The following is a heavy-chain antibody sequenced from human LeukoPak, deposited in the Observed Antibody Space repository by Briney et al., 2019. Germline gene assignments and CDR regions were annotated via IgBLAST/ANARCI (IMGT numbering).Heavy chain of an antibody. D-gene: IGHD3-10*01. V-gene: IGHV4-30-2*01. CDR2: IYHSGST. J-gene: IGHJ4*02. Sequence: SETLSLTCAVSGGSISSGGYSWSWIRQPPGKGLEWIGYIYHSGSTYYNPSLKSRVTISVDTSKNQFSLKLSSVTAADTAVYYCASMRWFGELSLDFFDYWGQGTLVTVSS. CDR3: ASMRWFGELSLDFFDY. CDR1: GGSISSGGYS.